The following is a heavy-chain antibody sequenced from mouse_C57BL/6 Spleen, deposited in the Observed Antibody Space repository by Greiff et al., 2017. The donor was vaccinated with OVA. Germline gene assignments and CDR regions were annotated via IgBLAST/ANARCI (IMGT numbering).Heavy chain of an antibody. CDR1: GFTFTDYY. CDR3: ARGDGYYFDY. Sequence: EVTLVESGGGLVQPGGSLSLSCAASGFTFTDYYMSWVRQPPGKALEWLGFIRNKANGYTTEYSASVKGRFTISRDNSQSILYLQMNALRAEDSATYYCARGDGYYFDYWGQGTTLTVSS. CDR2: IRNKANGYTT. J-gene: IGHJ2*01. D-gene: IGHD2-3*01. V-gene: IGHV7-3*01.